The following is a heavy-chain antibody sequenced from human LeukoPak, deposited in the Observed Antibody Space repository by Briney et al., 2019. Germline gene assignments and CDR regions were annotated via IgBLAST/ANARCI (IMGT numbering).Heavy chain of an antibody. J-gene: IGHJ4*02. D-gene: IGHD1-26*01. V-gene: IGHV5-51*01. CDR1: GYIFTSYW. CDR3: ARSKTELRDTQFDY. CDR2: IYPSDSDT. Sequence: GESLKISCRASGYIFTSYWIAWVRQMPGKGLEYMGDIYPSDSDTRYSPSFQGQVTISADKSISTAYLQWSSLKASDTAMYYCARSKTELRDTQFDYWGQGTLVTVSS.